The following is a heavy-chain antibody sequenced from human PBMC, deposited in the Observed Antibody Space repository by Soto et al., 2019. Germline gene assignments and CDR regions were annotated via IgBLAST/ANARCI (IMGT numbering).Heavy chain of an antibody. V-gene: IGHV3-23*01. D-gene: IGHD3-3*01. CDR3: AKLIETRTQNFWSGYYYFDY. CDR2: ISGSGGST. J-gene: IGHJ4*02. CDR1: GFTFSSYA. Sequence: PGWSLRLSCAASGFTFSSYAMSWVRQAPGKGLEWVSAISGSGGSTYYADSVKGRFTISRDNSKNTLYLQMNSLRAEDTAVYYCAKLIETRTQNFWSGYYYFDYWGQGTLVTVSS.